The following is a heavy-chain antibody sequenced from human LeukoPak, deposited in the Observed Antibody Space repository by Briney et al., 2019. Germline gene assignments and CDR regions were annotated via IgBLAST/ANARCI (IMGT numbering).Heavy chain of an antibody. J-gene: IGHJ4*02. D-gene: IGHD7-27*01. CDR3: ATLGTSVDF. CDR2: IIPIFATA. V-gene: IGHV1-69*05. CDR1: GGTFSSYA. Sequence: ASVKVSCKASGGTFSSYAINWVRQAPGQGLKWMGRIIPIFATANYAQQFRDRVTITTDGSMSTAYMELSNLRSQDTAIYYCATLGTSVDFWRQRTLVTVSS.